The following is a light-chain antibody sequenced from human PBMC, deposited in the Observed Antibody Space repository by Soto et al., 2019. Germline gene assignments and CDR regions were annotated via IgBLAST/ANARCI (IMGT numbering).Light chain of an antibody. CDR3: GTWDDSLVSYV. J-gene: IGLJ1*01. Sequence: QSVLTQPPSVSAAPGQRVIISCSGSSTNIGDNYVSWYQHLPGTAPKLVVYDNDRRPSERPGRFSGSKSGTSATLVITGLQTGDEADYYCGTWDDSLVSYVFGAGTKLTVL. V-gene: IGLV1-51*01. CDR2: DND. CDR1: STNIGDNY.